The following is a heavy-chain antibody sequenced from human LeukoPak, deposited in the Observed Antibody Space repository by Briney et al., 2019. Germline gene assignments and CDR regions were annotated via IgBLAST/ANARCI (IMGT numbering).Heavy chain of an antibody. V-gene: IGHV4-38-2*01. CDR3: ARAHYDGDYQYYFDY. D-gene: IGHD4-17*01. CDR1: RYSISSNCY. J-gene: IGHJ4*02. Sequence: SETLSLTCDVSRYSISSNCYWAWIRQPPGKGLEWLGSIYYSGDTYYSPSLKSRVTCSVDTSKNQFSLKLNSVTAADTAVYYCARAHYDGDYQYYFDYWSQGISVTVSS. CDR2: IYYSGDT.